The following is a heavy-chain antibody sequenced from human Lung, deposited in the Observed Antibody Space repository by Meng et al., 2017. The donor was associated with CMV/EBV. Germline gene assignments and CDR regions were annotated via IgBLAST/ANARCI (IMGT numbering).Heavy chain of an antibody. CDR3: AKDSTYSA. V-gene: IGHV3-23*03. Sequence: GGSLRLSCAASGFTFSNYAMSWVRQAPGKGLEGVAVIYAGGRSAYYAESVKGRFTIFRDGSKNTVYLEMNSLRAEDTALYYCAKDSTYSAWGQGTLVTVSS. CDR1: GFTFSNYA. J-gene: IGHJ5*02. D-gene: IGHD6-13*01. CDR2: IYAGGRSA.